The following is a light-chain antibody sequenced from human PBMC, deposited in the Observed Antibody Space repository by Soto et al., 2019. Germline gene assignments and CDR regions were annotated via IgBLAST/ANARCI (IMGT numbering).Light chain of an antibody. V-gene: IGLV2-14*03. CDR1: SSDVGGYNY. Sequence: QSARTQPASVSRSRGQWSTIYCTGTSSDVGGYNYVSWYQHHPGKAPKLMIYDVSNRPSGVSNRFSGSKSGNTASLTISGLQPEDEADYYCSSYTTSNTRQIVFGTGTKVTVL. CDR3: SSYTTSNTRQIV. CDR2: DVS. J-gene: IGLJ1*01.